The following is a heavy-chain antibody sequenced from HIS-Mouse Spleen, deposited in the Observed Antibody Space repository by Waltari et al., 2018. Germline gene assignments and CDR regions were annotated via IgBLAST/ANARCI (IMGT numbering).Heavy chain of an antibody. CDR3: AKHGSVVRASIHYFDY. CDR1: GFTFSSYG. V-gene: IGHV3-30*18. CDR2: ISYDGSNK. Sequence: QVQLVESGGGVVQPGRSLRLSCAASGFTFSSYGLHWVRQAHGKGLEWVAVISYDGSNKYYADSVKGRFTISRDNSKNTLYLQMNSLRAEDTAVYYCAKHGSVVRASIHYFDYWGQGTLVTVSS. D-gene: IGHD6-19*01. J-gene: IGHJ4*02.